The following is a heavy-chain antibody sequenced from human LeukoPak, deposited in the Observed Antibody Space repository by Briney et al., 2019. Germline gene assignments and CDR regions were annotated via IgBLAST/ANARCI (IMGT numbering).Heavy chain of an antibody. CDR1: GFTFSSYG. CDR2: ISYDGSNK. J-gene: IGHJ4*02. CDR3: AKWSGDYPSYYLDY. Sequence: PGGSLRLSCAASGFTFSSYGMHWVRQAPGKGLEWVAVISYDGSNKYYADSVKGRFTISRDASKNMVYLQMNSLRAEDTAVYSCAKWSGDYPSYYLDYWGQGTLVTVSS. V-gene: IGHV3-30*18. D-gene: IGHD4-17*01.